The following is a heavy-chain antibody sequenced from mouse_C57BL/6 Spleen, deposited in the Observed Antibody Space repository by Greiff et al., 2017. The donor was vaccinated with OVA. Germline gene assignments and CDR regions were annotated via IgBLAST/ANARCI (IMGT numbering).Heavy chain of an antibody. J-gene: IGHJ2*01. CDR1: GYTFTSYW. V-gene: IGHV1-69*01. Sequence: QVQLQQPGAELVMPGASVKLSCKASGYTFTSYWMHWVKQRPGQGLEWIGEIDPSDSYTNYNQKFKGKSTLTVAKSSSTAYMQLSSLTSEDSAVYYCAREGLRRYYFDYWGQGTTLTVSS. D-gene: IGHD2-2*01. CDR3: AREGLRRYYFDY. CDR2: IDPSDSYT.